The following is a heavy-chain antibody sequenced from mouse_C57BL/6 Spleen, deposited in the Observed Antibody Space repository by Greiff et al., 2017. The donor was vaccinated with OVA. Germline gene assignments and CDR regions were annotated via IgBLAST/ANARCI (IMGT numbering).Heavy chain of an antibody. V-gene: IGHV1-81*01. CDR3: AGRDYYGGSDG. J-gene: IGHJ2*01. CDR1: GYTFTSYG. Sequence: VQLQQSGAELARPGASVKLSCKASGYTFTSYGISWVKQRTGQGLEWIGEIYPRSGNTYYNEKFKGKATLTADKSSSTAYMELRSLTSKDAAVYFCAGRDYYGGSDGWGQGATLAVSS. CDR2: IYPRSGNT. D-gene: IGHD1-1*01.